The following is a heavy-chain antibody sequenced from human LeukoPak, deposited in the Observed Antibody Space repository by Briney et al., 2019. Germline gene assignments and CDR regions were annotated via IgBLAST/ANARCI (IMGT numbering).Heavy chain of an antibody. V-gene: IGHV1-18*01. Sequence: SVKVSCKASGYTFTSYGISWVRQAPGQGLEWMGWINPYNGNTNYAQKLQGRVTMTTDTSTSTAYLELRSLRSGDTAVYYCARLFCANGECYRPLDYWGHGTLVTVSS. CDR3: ARLFCANGECYRPLDY. D-gene: IGHD2-8*01. J-gene: IGHJ4*01. CDR2: INPYNGNT. CDR1: GYTFTSYG.